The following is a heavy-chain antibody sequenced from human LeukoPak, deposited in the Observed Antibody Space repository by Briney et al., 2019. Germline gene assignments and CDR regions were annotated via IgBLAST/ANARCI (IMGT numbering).Heavy chain of an antibody. J-gene: IGHJ4*02. CDR1: GGSISSSSYY. V-gene: IGHV4-61*03. D-gene: IGHD6-19*01. Sequence: SETLSLTCTVSGGSISSSSYYWSWIRQPPGKGLEWIGYIYYSGSTMYNSSLKSRVTISVDTSKSHFSLKLTSVTAADTAVYYCARYNGGWPYYFDYWGQGRLVTVSS. CDR2: IYYSGST. CDR3: ARYNGGWPYYFDY.